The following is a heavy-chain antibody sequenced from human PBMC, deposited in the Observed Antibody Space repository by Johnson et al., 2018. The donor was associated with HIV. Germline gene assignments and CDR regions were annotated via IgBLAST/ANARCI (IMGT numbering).Heavy chain of an antibody. J-gene: IGHJ3*02. CDR3: ARGVIGEGATGGAFDI. CDR1: GFTFDDYA. CDR2: ISWNSGST. D-gene: IGHD3-16*02. V-gene: IGHV3-9*01. Sequence: VQLVESGGGLVQPGRSLRLSCAASGFTFDDYAMHWVRQVPGKGLEWVSGISWNSGSTGYADSGKGRFTISRDNAKNSLDLQLNSLRAEDTALYYCARGVIGEGATGGAFDIWGQGTMVTVSS.